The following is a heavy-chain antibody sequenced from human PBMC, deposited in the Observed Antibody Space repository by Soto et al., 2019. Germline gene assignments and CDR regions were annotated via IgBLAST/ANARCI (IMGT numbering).Heavy chain of an antibody. CDR2: INHSGST. CDR3: ARRDYRTTLPQI. Sequence: SETLSLTCAVYGGSFSGYYWSWIRQPPGKGLEWIGEINHSGSTNYNPSLKSRVTISVDTSKNQFSLKLSSVTAADTAVYYCARRDYRTTLPQIWGQGTMVTVSS. V-gene: IGHV4-34*01. D-gene: IGHD4-4*01. J-gene: IGHJ3*02. CDR1: GGSFSGYY.